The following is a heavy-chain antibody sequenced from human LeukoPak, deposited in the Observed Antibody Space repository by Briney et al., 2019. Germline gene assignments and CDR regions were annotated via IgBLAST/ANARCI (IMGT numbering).Heavy chain of an antibody. CDR1: GYSISSGYY. D-gene: IGHD4-17*01. Sequence: PSETLSLTCTVSGYSISSGYYWGWIRQPPGKGLEWIGSIYHSGSTYYNPSLKSRVTISVDTSKNQFSLKLSSVTAADTAVYYCARETPTTVTLDYWGQGTPVTVSS. V-gene: IGHV4-38-2*02. J-gene: IGHJ4*02. CDR2: IYHSGST. CDR3: ARETPTTVTLDY.